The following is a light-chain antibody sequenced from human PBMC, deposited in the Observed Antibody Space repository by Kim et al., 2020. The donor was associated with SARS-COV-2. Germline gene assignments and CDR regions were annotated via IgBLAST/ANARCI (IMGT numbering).Light chain of an antibody. CDR3: HQYYSYWT. Sequence: SASIGDRVIITCRASQNIGSLLAWYQQKPGKAPKLLIYKASNLESGVPSRFTGSGSGTEFTLTISSLQPDDFGTYSCHQYYSYWTFGHGTKVDIK. J-gene: IGKJ1*01. CDR2: KAS. CDR1: QNIGSL. V-gene: IGKV1-5*03.